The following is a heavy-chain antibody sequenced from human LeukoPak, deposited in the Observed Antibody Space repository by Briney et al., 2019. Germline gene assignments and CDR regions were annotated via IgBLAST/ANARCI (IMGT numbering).Heavy chain of an antibody. CDR3: ARRRNLRGSAFDI. Sequence: KPSETLSLTCAVYGGSFSGYYWSWIRQPPGKGLEWIGEINHGGSTNYNPSLKSRVTISVDTSKNQFSLKLSSVTAADTAVYYCARRRNLRGSAFDIWGQGTMVSVSS. CDR2: INHGGST. CDR1: GGSFSGYY. V-gene: IGHV4-34*01. J-gene: IGHJ3*02. D-gene: IGHD2-15*01.